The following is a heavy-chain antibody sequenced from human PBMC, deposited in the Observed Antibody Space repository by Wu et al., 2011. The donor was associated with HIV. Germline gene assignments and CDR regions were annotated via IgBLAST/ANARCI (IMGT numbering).Heavy chain of an antibody. Sequence: QAQLVQSGAEVMKPGSSVKVSCKATGDNFNKFPISWVRQAPGQGLEWMGLIITMFQTPTYAQKFRGRVTISADKSTTTVYMELTNLRSEDTAIYYCARFEYYYHISGLGDVWGQGTAVTVSS. J-gene: IGHJ6*02. V-gene: IGHV1-69*14. CDR3: ARFEYYYHISGLGDV. D-gene: IGHD3-22*01. CDR2: IITMFQTP. CDR1: GDNFNKFP.